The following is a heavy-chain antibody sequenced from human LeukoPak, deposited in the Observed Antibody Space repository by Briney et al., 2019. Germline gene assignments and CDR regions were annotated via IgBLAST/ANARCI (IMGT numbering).Heavy chain of an antibody. D-gene: IGHD3-16*01. Sequence: GGSLRLSCAASGFTFRIYAMTWVRQSPGKGLEWVSAIRGSGGSTYYADSVKGRFTISRDNSKNTLYLQMNSLRAEDTAVYYCARVKYDYVWGSLNYWGQGTLVTVSS. V-gene: IGHV3-23*01. CDR3: ARVKYDYVWGSLNY. CDR2: IRGSGGST. J-gene: IGHJ4*02. CDR1: GFTFRIYA.